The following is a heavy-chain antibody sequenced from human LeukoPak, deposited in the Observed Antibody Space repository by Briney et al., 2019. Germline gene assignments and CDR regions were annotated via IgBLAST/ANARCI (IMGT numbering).Heavy chain of an antibody. Sequence: SETLSLTCTVSGGSISNTNYYWGWIRQPPGKGLEWIGRIYTSGSTNYNPSLKSRVTISVDTSKNQFSLNLTSVTAADTAVYYCARAMSIAARLQTIFDYWGQGTLVTVSS. CDR3: ARAMSIAARLQTIFDY. CDR2: IYTSGST. CDR1: GGSISNTNYY. J-gene: IGHJ4*02. V-gene: IGHV4-39*07. D-gene: IGHD6-6*01.